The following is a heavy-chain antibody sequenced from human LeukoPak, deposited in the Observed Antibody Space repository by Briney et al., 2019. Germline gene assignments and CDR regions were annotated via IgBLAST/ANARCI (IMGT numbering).Heavy chain of an antibody. CDR3: TRPSFHCSSTSCYTGYGMDV. J-gene: IGHJ6*02. CDR2: ISAYNGNT. D-gene: IGHD2-2*02. CDR1: GYTFTSYG. Sequence: ASVKVSCKASGYTFTSYGISWVRQAPGQGLEWMGWISAYNGNTNYAQKLQGRVTMTTDTSTSTAYMELRSLRSDDTAVYYCTRPSFHCSSTSCYTGYGMDVWGQGTTVTVSS. V-gene: IGHV1-18*01.